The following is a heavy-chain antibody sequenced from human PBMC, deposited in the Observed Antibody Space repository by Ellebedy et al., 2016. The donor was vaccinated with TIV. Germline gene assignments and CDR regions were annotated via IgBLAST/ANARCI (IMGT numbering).Heavy chain of an antibody. D-gene: IGHD5-18*01. CDR3: AREGDTAMVRGMDV. V-gene: IGHV3-53*01. J-gene: IGHJ6*02. CDR2: IYSGVSGGST. CDR1: GFSLNVNY. Sequence: GESLKISCAASGFSLNVNYMSWVRQAPGKGLEWVSIIYSGVSGGSTYYADSVKGRFTISRDNAKNSLYLQMNSLRAEDTAVYYCAREGDTAMVRGMDVWGQGTTVTVSS.